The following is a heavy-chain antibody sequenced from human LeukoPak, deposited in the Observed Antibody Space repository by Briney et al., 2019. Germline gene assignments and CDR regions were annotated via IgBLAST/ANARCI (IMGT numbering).Heavy chain of an antibody. J-gene: IGHJ3*02. D-gene: IGHD3-3*02. CDR3: ARERIRPSLGSDAFDI. Sequence: PSETPSLTCTVSGVSISSYYWSWIRQPPGKGLEWIGYMYSSGSTNYTPSLKSRVTISGDTSKNQFSLKLTSVTAADTAVYYCARERIRPSLGSDAFDIWGQGTMVTVSS. CDR2: MYSSGST. V-gene: IGHV4-59*12. CDR1: GVSISSYY.